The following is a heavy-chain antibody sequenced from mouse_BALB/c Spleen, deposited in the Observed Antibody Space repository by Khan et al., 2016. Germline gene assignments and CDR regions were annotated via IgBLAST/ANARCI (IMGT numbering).Heavy chain of an antibody. J-gene: IGHJ3*02. D-gene: IGHD2-3*01. CDR1: GYTFTSYW. Sequence: QIQLVQSGAELAKPGASVKMSCKASGYTFTSYWMHWVKQRSGQGLEWIGYINPSTGYTEYNQKFKDKATLTADKSSSTAYMQLSSLTSEDSAVYYCARWLLRWGQGTLVTVSA. CDR3: ARWLLR. V-gene: IGHV1-7*01. CDR2: INPSTGYT.